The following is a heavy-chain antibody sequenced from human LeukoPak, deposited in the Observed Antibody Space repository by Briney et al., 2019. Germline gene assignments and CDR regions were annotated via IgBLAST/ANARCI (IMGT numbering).Heavy chain of an antibody. D-gene: IGHD3-10*01. J-gene: IGHJ5*02. V-gene: IGHV3-30*02. CDR3: AKWRRFGELSP. CDR1: GFTFSSYG. CDR2: IWYGGSNK. Sequence: GGSLRLSCAASGFTFSSYGMHWVRQAPGKGLEWVAVIWYGGSNKYYADSVKGRFTISRDNSKNTLYLQMNSLRAEDTAVYYCAKWRRFGELSPWGQGTLVTVSS.